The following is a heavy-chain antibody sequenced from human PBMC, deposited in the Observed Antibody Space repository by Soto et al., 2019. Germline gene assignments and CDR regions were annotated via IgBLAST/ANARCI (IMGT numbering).Heavy chain of an antibody. V-gene: IGHV1-3*01. D-gene: IGHD1-26*01. CDR1: GYTFTSYA. CDR3: ARADGAGFVGP. Sequence: GASVKVSCKASGYTFTSYAMHWVRQAPGQRLEWMGWINAGNGNAKYSQKFQGRVTITRDTSASTAYMELSSLRSEDTAVYYCARADGAGFVGPWGQGTLVTVSS. CDR2: INAGNGNA. J-gene: IGHJ5*02.